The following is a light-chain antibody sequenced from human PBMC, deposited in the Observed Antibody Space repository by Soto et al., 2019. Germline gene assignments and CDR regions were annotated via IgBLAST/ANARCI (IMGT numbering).Light chain of an antibody. CDR3: CSYAGRREV. CDR1: SSDVGGYNY. V-gene: IGLV2-11*01. J-gene: IGLJ1*01. Sequence: QSALTQPRSVSGSPGQSVTISCTGTSSDVGGYNYVSWYQQHPGKAPKLMIYDVSKRPSGVPDRFSGSKSGNTASLTISGLQADDEADYYCCSYAGRREVFGTGTKLTVL. CDR2: DVS.